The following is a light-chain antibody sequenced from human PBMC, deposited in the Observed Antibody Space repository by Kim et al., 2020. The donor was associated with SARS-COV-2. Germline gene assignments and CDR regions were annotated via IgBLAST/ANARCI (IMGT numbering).Light chain of an antibody. Sequence: RPTINCKSSQSVLYSSNNQNYLACYQQKPGQPPKLLIYWASTREYGVPDRFSGSGSGTDFTLTISSLQAEDVAVYYCQQYYSTPYTFGQGTKLEI. CDR2: WAS. CDR3: QQYYSTPYT. V-gene: IGKV4-1*01. CDR1: QSVLYSSNNQNY. J-gene: IGKJ2*01.